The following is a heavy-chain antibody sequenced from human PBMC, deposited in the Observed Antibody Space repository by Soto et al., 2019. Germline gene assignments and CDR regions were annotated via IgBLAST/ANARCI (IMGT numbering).Heavy chain of an antibody. D-gene: IGHD4-17*01. CDR2: ISSDGSNK. J-gene: IGHJ6*02. V-gene: IGHV3-30-3*01. CDR3: SRHWGEDTTADFQGDYGVDV. Sequence: QVQLVESGGGVVQTGRSLRLSCAASGFTFRVYALHWVRQAPGKGLEWVAVISSDGSNKFYAEPVKGRFTISRDNAKNTLYLDVTSMRAQDAAVYCRSRHWGEDTTADFQGDYGVDVWGQGTTVTVSS. CDR1: GFTFRVYA.